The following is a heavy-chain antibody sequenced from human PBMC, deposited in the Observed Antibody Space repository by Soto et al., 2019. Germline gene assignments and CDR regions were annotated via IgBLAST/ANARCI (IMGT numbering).Heavy chain of an antibody. CDR2: ISTYNGNP. J-gene: IGHJ4*02. Sequence: QIQLVQSGAEVKKPGASVKVSCKASGYIFTSQGISWVRQAPGQGLEWMGRISTYNGNPNYAQKLQGRVTMTTNTSTTTAFLELRSLTSEDTAVYYCARGRTRALDYWGQGTPVIVSS. CDR3: ARGRTRALDY. CDR1: GYIFTSQG. V-gene: IGHV1-18*01. D-gene: IGHD1-7*01.